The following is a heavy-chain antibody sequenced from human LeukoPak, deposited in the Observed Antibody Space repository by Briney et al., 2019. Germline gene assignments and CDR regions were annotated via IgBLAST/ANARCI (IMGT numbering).Heavy chain of an antibody. J-gene: IGHJ4*02. CDR2: IKSKTDGGTT. D-gene: IGHD3-10*01. CDR1: GFTFSNAW. CDR3: TTGVIVYGGADGY. V-gene: IGHV3-15*07. Sequence: GGSLRLSCAASGFTFSNAWMNWVRQAPGKRLEWVGRIKSKTDGGTTDYAAPVKGRFTISRDDSKNTLYLQMNSLKTEDTAVYYCTTGVIVYGGADGYWGQGTLVTVSS.